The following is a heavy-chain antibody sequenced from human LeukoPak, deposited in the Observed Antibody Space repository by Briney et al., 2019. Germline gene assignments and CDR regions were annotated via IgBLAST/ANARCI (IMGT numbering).Heavy chain of an antibody. CDR1: GLTFSSHG. V-gene: IGHV3-30*18. CDR2: VSSDGGTT. J-gene: IGHJ4*02. Sequence: GGSLRLSCAASGLTFSSHGIHWVRQAPGKGLEWVAVVSSDGGTTYYADSVKGRFTISRDNSKNTLYLQMNSLRGEDTAIYYCTKESATGSRYSFDYWGQGTLVTVSS. CDR3: TKESATGSRYSFDY. D-gene: IGHD2-15*01.